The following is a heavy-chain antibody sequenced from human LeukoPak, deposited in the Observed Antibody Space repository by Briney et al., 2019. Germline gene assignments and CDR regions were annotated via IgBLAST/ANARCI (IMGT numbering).Heavy chain of an antibody. CDR1: GGSFSGYY. CDR3: ARARGYSYGFGQMRFDP. J-gene: IGHJ5*02. CDR2: INHSGST. V-gene: IGHV4-34*01. D-gene: IGHD5-18*01. Sequence: SETLSLTCAAYGGSFSGYYWSWIRQPPGKGLEWIGEINHSGSTNYNPSLKSRVTISVDTSKNQFSLKLSSVTAADTAVYYCARARGYSYGFGQMRFDPWGQGTLVTVSS.